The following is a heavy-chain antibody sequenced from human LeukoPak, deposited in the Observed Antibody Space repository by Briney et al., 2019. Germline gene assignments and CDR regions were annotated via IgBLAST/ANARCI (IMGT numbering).Heavy chain of an antibody. CDR2: INPNSGGT. CDR1: GYTFTGYY. CDR3: ARVSGYYYGAFDY. J-gene: IGHJ4*02. V-gene: IGHV1-2*02. Sequence: ASVKVSCKASGYTFTGYYMHWVRQAPGQGLEWMGWINPNSGGTNYAQKFQGRVTMTRDTSISTAYMELSRLRSDDTAVYYCARVSGYYYGAFDYWGQGILVTVSS. D-gene: IGHD3-22*01.